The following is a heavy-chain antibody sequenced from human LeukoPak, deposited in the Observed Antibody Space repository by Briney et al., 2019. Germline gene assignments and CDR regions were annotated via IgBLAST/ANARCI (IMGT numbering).Heavy chain of an antibody. CDR2: ISYDGSNK. D-gene: IGHD4-17*01. J-gene: IGHJ3*02. CDR3: ARGDYGRKGNAFDI. V-gene: IGHV3-30*04. Sequence: SGGSLRLSCAASGFTFSSYAMHWVRRAPGKGLEWVAVISYDGSNKYYADSVKGRFTISRDNSKNTLYLQMNSLRAEDTAVYYCARGDYGRKGNAFDIWGQGTMVTVSS. CDR1: GFTFSSYA.